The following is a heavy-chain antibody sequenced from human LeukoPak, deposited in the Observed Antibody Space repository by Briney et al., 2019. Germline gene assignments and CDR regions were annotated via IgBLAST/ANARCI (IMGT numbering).Heavy chain of an antibody. V-gene: IGHV3-9*01. CDR3: AREDIVGATGT. J-gene: IGHJ4*02. Sequence: PGRSLRLSCAASGFTFDDYAMHWVRQAPGKGLEWVSGISWNSGSIGYADSVKGRFTISRDNAKNSLYLQMNSLRAEDTAVYYCAREDIVGATGTWGQGTLVTVSS. CDR2: ISWNSGSI. D-gene: IGHD1-26*01. CDR1: GFTFDDYA.